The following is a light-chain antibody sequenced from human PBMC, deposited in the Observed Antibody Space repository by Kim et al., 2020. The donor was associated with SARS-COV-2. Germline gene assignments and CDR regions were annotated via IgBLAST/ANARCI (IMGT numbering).Light chain of an antibody. CDR3: QTWGTGVV. CDR2: LNSDGSH. J-gene: IGLJ2*01. V-gene: IGLV4-69*01. CDR1: SRHSSYA. Sequence: QPVLTQSPSASASLGASVKLTCTLSSRHSSYAIAWHQQQPEKGPRYLMKLNSDGSHSKGDGIPDRFSGSSSGAERYLTISSLQSEDEADYYCQTWGTGVVFGGGTKLTVL.